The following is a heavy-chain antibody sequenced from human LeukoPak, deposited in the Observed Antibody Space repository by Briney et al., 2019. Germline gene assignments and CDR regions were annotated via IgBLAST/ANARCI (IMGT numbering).Heavy chain of an antibody. Sequence: NPSEILSLTCTVSGGSISSYYWTWIRQPPGRGLEWIGYIYYSGSTNYNPSLKSRVTISVDTSKNQFSLKLSSVTAADTAVYYCARGTVATTRSGFDYWGQGTLVTVSS. V-gene: IGHV4-59*01. D-gene: IGHD4-17*01. CDR3: ARGTVATTRSGFDY. CDR1: GGSISSYY. CDR2: IYYSGST. J-gene: IGHJ4*02.